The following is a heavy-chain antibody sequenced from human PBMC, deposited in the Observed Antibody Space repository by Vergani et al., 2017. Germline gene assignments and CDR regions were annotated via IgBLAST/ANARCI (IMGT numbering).Heavy chain of an antibody. CDR3: AKGGAGLLRYFDWFLSGDNWFDP. D-gene: IGHD3-9*01. V-gene: IGHV4-61*02. CDR2: IYTSGST. Sequence: QVQLQESGPGLVKPSQTLSLTCTVSGGSISSGSYYWSWIRQPAGKGLEWIGRIYTSGSTNYNPSLKSRVTISVDTSKNQFSLKLSSVTAADTAVYYCAKGGAGLLRYFDWFLSGDNWFDPWGQGTLVTVSS. CDR1: GGSISSGSYY. J-gene: IGHJ5*02.